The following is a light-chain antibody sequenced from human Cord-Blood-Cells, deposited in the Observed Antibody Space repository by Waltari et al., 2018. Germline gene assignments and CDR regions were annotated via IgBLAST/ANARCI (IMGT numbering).Light chain of an antibody. J-gene: IGLJ3*02. CDR3: CAYAGSSTWV. CDR2: EGS. V-gene: IGLV2-23*01. Sequence: QSALTQPASVSGSPGQSITISCTGTSSDVGSYNLVSWYQQHPGKAPKLMIYEGSKRLVGVSNRFSGSKAGNAAALTIAGLQAVDEADYYCCAYAGSSTWVFGGGTKLTVL. CDR1: SSDVGSYNL.